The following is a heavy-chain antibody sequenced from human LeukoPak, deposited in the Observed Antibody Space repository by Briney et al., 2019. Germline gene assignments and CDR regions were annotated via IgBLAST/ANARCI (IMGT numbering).Heavy chain of an antibody. J-gene: IGHJ5*02. CDR3: ARDLGGSGSYYNWFDP. V-gene: IGHV1-2*02. CDR2: INPNSGGT. Sequence: ASVKVSCKASGYTFTGYYMHWVRQAPGQGLGWMGWINPNSGGTNYAQKFQGRVTMTRDTSISTAYMELSRLRSDDTAVYYCARDLGGSGSYYNWFDPWSQGTLVTVSS. CDR1: GYTFTGYY. D-gene: IGHD3-10*01.